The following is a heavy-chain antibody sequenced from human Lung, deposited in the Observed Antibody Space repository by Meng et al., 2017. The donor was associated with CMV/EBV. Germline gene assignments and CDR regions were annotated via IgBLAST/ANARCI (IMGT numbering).Heavy chain of an antibody. J-gene: IGHJ4*02. D-gene: IGHD6-19*01. CDR1: CGSISSGNG. CDR2: IHHSGST. V-gene: IGHV4-4*02. Sequence: VQLRGPDPCRVHPSGPLSLTCPVPCGSISSGNGWSGLRQPPGKGLEWIGEIHHSGSTNYNPSLKSRVTISVDKSKNQFSLKLSSVTAADTAVYYCASFPPPGKQWLVTDYWGQGTLVTVSS. CDR3: ASFPPPGKQWLVTDY.